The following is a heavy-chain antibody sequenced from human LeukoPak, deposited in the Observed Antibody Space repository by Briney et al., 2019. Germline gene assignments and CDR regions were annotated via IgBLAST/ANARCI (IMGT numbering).Heavy chain of an antibody. D-gene: IGHD4-23*01. V-gene: IGHV1-69*13. CDR1: GGTFSSYA. J-gene: IGHJ6*02. Sequence: SVTVSCKASGGTFSSYAISWVRQAPGQGLEWMGGIIPIFGTANYAQKFQGRVTITADESTSTAYMELSSLRSEDTAVYYCARFNDRLAGLRWYYYGMDVWGQGTTVTVSS. CDR3: ARFNDRLAGLRWYYYGMDV. CDR2: IIPIFGTA.